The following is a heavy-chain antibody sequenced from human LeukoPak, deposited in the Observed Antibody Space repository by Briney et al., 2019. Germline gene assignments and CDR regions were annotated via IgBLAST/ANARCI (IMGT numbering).Heavy chain of an antibody. D-gene: IGHD6-19*01. CDR3: AKSGSRVWDYFEF. CDR1: GFTFSSFA. Sequence: QPGGSLRLSCAASGFTFSSFALNWVRQAPGKGLEWVSTISGDGGATHYADSVKGRFTISRANSKNTLFLQMNSLRAEDTAVYYCAKSGSRVWDYFEFWGQGTLVTASS. V-gene: IGHV3-23*01. CDR2: ISGDGGAT. J-gene: IGHJ4*02.